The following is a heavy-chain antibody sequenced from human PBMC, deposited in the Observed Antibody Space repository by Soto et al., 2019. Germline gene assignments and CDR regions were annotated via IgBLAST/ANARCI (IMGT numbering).Heavy chain of an antibody. Sequence: EVQLVESGGGLVQPGGSLRLSCAASGFTFSRYSMNWVRQAPGKGLEWVSYISSSSNSIYYADSVKGRFTISRDNAKNSPHLQMNSLRAEDTAVYYCGIPVECSTTSCNLWGQGTLVTVSS. V-gene: IGHV3-48*01. CDR2: ISSSSNSI. D-gene: IGHD2-2*01. CDR1: GFTFSRYS. CDR3: GIPVECSTTSCNL. J-gene: IGHJ5*02.